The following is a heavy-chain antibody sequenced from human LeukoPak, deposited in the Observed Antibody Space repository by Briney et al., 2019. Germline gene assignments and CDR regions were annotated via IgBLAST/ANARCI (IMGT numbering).Heavy chain of an antibody. J-gene: IGHJ3*02. V-gene: IGHV4-34*01. CDR1: GGSFSGYY. CDR2: INHSGST. D-gene: IGHD3-22*01. CDR3: ARESPYYDSSGYYVPGAFDI. Sequence: SETLSLTCAVYGGSFSGYYWSWIRQPPGKGLEWIGEINHSGSTNYNPSLKGRVTISVDTSKNQFSLKLSSVTAADTAVYYCARESPYYDSSGYYVPGAFDIWGQGTMVTVSS.